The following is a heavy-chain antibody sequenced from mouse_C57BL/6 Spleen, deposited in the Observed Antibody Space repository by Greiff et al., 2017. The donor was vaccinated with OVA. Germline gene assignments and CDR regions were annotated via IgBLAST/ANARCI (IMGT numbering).Heavy chain of an antibody. Sequence: VQLQQSGAELVRPGASVKLSCTASGFNIKDDYMHWVKQRPEQGLEWIGWIDPENGDTEYASKFQGKATITADTSSNTAYLQLSSLTSEDTAVYYCTAYGYANYWGQGTTLTVSS. CDR1: GFNIKDDY. D-gene: IGHD2-2*01. CDR3: TAYGYANY. CDR2: IDPENGDT. J-gene: IGHJ2*01. V-gene: IGHV14-4*01.